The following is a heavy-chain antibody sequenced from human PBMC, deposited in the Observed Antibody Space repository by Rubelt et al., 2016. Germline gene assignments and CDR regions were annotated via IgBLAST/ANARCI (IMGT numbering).Heavy chain of an antibody. J-gene: IGHJ4*02. CDR1: ISSYY. CDR3: AKATSGWSGDSLDY. D-gene: IGHD6-19*01. Sequence: ISSYYWSWVRQAPGKGLEWVSVIYSGGGTYYVDSVKDRFIISRDNSKNTLYLQMNSLRAEDTALYYCAKATSGWSGDSLDYWGQGTLVTVSS. CDR2: IYSGGGT. V-gene: IGHV3-53*01.